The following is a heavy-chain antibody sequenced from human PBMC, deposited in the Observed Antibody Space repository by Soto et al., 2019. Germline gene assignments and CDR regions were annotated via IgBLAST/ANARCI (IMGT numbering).Heavy chain of an antibody. CDR1: GFTFSSYA. CDR3: AKAITLVVPAAISRGHGNYYYYGMDV. V-gene: IGHV3-23*01. D-gene: IGHD2-2*01. J-gene: IGHJ6*02. Sequence: GGSLRLSCAASGFTFSSYAMSWVRQAPGKGLEWVSAISGSVGSTYYADSVKGRFTISRDNSKNTLYLQMNSLRAEDTAVYYCAKAITLVVPAAISRGHGNYYYYGMDVWGQGTRVTVSS. CDR2: ISGSVGST.